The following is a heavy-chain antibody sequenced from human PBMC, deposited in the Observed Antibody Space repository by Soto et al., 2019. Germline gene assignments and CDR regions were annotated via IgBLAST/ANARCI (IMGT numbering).Heavy chain of an antibody. CDR1: GYTFTSYG. Sequence: ASVKVSCKASGYTFTSYGISWVRQAPGQGLEWMGWISAYNGNTNYAQKLQGRVTMTTDNAKNSLYLQMNSLRAEDTAVYYCARVRNPQHRYYYYYYYMDVWGKGTTVTVSS. CDR3: ARVRNPQHRYYYYYYYMDV. V-gene: IGHV1-18*01. CDR2: ISAYNGNT. J-gene: IGHJ6*03.